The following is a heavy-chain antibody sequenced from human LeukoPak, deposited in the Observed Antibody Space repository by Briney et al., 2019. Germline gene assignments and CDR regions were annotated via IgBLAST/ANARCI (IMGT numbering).Heavy chain of an antibody. CDR1: GGSFSGYY. CDR3: AREGGAPGHTNEFDY. J-gene: IGHJ4*02. D-gene: IGHD1-1*01. V-gene: IGHV4-34*01. Sequence: SETLSLTCAVYGGSFSGYYWSWIRQPPGKGLEWIGEINHSGSTNYNPALKSRVTISIDTSKNQFSLKLSSETAADTAVYYCAREGGAPGHTNEFDYWGQGILVTVSS. CDR2: INHSGST.